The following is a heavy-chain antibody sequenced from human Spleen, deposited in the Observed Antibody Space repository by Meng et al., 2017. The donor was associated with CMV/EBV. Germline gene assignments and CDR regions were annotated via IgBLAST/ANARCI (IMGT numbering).Heavy chain of an antibody. CDR2: IIPIFGTA. CDR3: ARAADYYHSGYSHATRQPLHS. Sequence: SVKVSCKASGGTFSSYAISWVRQAPGQGLEWMGGIIPIFGTANYAQKFQGRVTITTDESTRTVHLEINDLRSEDTAVYYCARAADYYHSGYSHATRQPLHSWGQGTLVTVSS. CDR1: GGTFSSYA. D-gene: IGHD3-22*01. J-gene: IGHJ4*02. V-gene: IGHV1-69*05.